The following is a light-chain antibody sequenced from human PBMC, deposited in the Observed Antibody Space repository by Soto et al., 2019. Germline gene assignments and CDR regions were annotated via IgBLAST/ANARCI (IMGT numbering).Light chain of an antibody. CDR3: QQYGSSPPWT. Sequence: EIVLTQSPGTLSLSPGERATLSCRASQSVSSSYLAWYQQKPGQAPRLLIYGASSRATGIPDRFSGSGSGTDFTLTISRLEPEDSAVYYCQQYGSSPPWTFGQGTKV. V-gene: IGKV3-20*01. CDR2: GAS. J-gene: IGKJ1*01. CDR1: QSVSSSY.